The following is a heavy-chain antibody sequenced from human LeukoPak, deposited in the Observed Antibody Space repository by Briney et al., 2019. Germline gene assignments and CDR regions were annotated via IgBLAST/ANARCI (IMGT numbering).Heavy chain of an antibody. CDR1: GGSFSGYY. CDR2: INHSGST. CDR3: ARGSPWATTLTLYYFDY. J-gene: IGHJ4*02. Sequence: SSETLSLTCAVYGGSFSGYYWSWIRQPPGKGLEWIGEINHSGSTNYNPSLKSRVTISVDTSKNQFSLKLSSVTAADTAVYYCARGSPWATTLTLYYFDYWGQGTLVTVSS. V-gene: IGHV4-34*01. D-gene: IGHD1-7*01.